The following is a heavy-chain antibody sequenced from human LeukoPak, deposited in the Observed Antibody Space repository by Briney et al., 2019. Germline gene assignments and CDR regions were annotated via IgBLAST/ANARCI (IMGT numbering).Heavy chain of an antibody. CDR3: AREGSYFDWLSNYGMDV. D-gene: IGHD3-9*01. J-gene: IGHJ6*02. CDR2: IWYDGSNK. V-gene: IGHV3-33*01. Sequence: GGSLRLSCAASGFTFSSYGMHWVRQAPGKGLEWVAVIWYDGSNKYYADSVKGRFTISRDNSKNTLYLQMNSLRAEDTAVYYCAREGSYFDWLSNYGMDVWGQGTTVTVSS. CDR1: GFTFSSYG.